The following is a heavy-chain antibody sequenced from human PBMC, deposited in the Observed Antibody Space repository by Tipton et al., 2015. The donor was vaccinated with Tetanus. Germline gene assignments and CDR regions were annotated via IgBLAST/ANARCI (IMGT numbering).Heavy chain of an antibody. Sequence: QSGAEVKKPGASVKVSCKASGYTFTSNGISWVRQAPGQGLEWMGWISAYNGNTNYAQKLQGRVTMTTDTSTSTAYMELRSLRSDDTAVYYCARTLRSYYYYCGMDVWGQGTTVTVSS. J-gene: IGHJ6*02. CDR1: GYTFTSNG. V-gene: IGHV1-18*01. CDR3: ARTLRSYYYYCGMDV. CDR2: ISAYNGNT. D-gene: IGHD2-15*01.